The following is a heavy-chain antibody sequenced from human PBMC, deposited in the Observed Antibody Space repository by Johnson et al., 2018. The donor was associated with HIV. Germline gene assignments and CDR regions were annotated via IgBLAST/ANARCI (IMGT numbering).Heavy chain of an antibody. CDR3: AKDNTDSSGWFSLSGAFDI. J-gene: IGHJ3*02. CDR2: IRYDGSNK. D-gene: IGHD6-19*01. Sequence: QVQLLESGGGLVQPGGSLRLSCAASGFTFSSYGMHWVRQAPGKGLEWVAFIRYDGSNKYYADSVKGRFTISRDNSKNTLYLQMNSLRAEDTAVYYCAKDNTDSSGWFSLSGAFDIWGQGTMVTVSS. CDR1: GFTFSSYG. V-gene: IGHV3-30*02.